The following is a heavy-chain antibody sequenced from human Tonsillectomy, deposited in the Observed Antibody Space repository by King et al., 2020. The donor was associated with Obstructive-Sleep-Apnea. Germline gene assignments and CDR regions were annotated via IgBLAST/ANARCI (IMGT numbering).Heavy chain of an antibody. J-gene: IGHJ3*02. Sequence: VQLVESGGALVQPGGSLRLSCAASGSTFSAYWMTWVRQAPGKGLEWVANINQDGRETHYVDSVKGRFTISRDNAMTSLYLQMDSLRAEDTAVYYCTRDPCKGGGYGAFDIWGQGTMVTVSS. CDR3: TRDPCKGGGYGAFDI. CDR1: GSTFSAYW. V-gene: IGHV3-7*01. D-gene: IGHD2-15*01. CDR2: INQDGRET.